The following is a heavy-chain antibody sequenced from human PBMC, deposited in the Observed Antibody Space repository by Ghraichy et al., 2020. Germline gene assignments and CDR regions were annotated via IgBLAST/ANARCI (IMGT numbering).Heavy chain of an antibody. CDR1: GLTFNDYT. J-gene: IGHJ5*02. D-gene: IGHD3-16*01. CDR3: VRAKGVNSAPP. V-gene: IGHV3-21*01. Sequence: GGSLRLSCAASGLTFNDYTMHWVRQAPGRGLEWFASVSSSSSYIYYADSVKGRFTISRDNAKNSLYLQMNSLRAEDTAVYYCVRAKGVNSAPPWGQGTLVTVSS. CDR2: VSSSSSYI.